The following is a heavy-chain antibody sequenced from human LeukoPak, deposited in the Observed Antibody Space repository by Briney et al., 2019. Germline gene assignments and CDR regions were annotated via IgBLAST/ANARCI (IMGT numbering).Heavy chain of an antibody. CDR2: IYYSGST. D-gene: IGHD3-22*01. Sequence: PETLSLTCTVSGGSISSYYWSWIRQPPGKGLEWIGYIYYSGSTNYNPSLKSRATISVDTSKNQFSLKLSSVTAADTAVYYCARHTVSSGYYFYFDYWGQGTLVTVSS. CDR1: GGSISSYY. V-gene: IGHV4-59*08. CDR3: ARHTVSSGYYFYFDY. J-gene: IGHJ4*02.